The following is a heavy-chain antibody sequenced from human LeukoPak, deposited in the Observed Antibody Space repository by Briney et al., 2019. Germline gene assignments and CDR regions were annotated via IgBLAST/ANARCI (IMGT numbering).Heavy chain of an antibody. Sequence: GGSLRLSCAASGFTFSSYAMSWVRQAPGKGLEWVSAISGSGGSTYYADSVKGRFTISRDDSKNTLYLQMNSLRAEDTAVYYCAKLSSSGWLPTDAFDIWGQGTMVTVSS. J-gene: IGHJ3*02. CDR3: AKLSSSGWLPTDAFDI. V-gene: IGHV3-23*01. CDR1: GFTFSSYA. D-gene: IGHD6-19*01. CDR2: ISGSGGST.